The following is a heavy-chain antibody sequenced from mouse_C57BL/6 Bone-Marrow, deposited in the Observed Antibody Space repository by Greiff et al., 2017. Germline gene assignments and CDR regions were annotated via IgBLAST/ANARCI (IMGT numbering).Heavy chain of an antibody. J-gene: IGHJ1*03. CDR1: GFTFSDYG. CDR3: AGANCNYYDGHWCFNV. V-gene: IGHV5-17*01. Sequence: EVQLVESGGGLVKPGGSLKLSCAASGFTFSDYGMHWVRQAPEKGLEWVAYISSGSSTIYYADTVKGRFTISRDTAKNTLSLQMTSLRSEATAMYYCAGANCNYYDGHWCFNVWGTGTTVTVSS. D-gene: IGHD1-1*01. CDR2: ISSGSSTI.